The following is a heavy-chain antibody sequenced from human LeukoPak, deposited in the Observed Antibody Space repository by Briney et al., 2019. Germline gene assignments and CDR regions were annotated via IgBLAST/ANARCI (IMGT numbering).Heavy chain of an antibody. CDR3: AREKRLLGYCSSTSCFAYAFDI. D-gene: IGHD2-2*01. CDR1: GFTFSSYA. Sequence: GGSLRLSCAASGFTFSSYATHWVRQAPGKGLEWVAVISYDGSNKYYADSVKGRFTISRDNSKNTLYLQMNSLRAEDTAVYYCAREKRLLGYCSSTSCFAYAFDIWGQGTMVTVSS. CDR2: ISYDGSNK. J-gene: IGHJ3*02. V-gene: IGHV3-30-3*01.